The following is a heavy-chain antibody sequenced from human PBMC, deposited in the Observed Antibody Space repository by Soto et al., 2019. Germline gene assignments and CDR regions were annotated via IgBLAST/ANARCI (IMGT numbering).Heavy chain of an antibody. V-gene: IGHV5-51*01. Sequence: GEYLDLFCMASGSSFTVYLVGCVSTIPGKGLECGGIIYRGDSDTRYSPSFQGQVTISADKSISTAYLQWSSLKASDTAMYYCARLLGVVVPGARGYYYYGMDVWGQGTTVTVSS. J-gene: IGHJ6*02. D-gene: IGHD2-2*01. CDR1: GSSFTVYL. CDR2: IYRGDSDT. CDR3: ARLLGVVVPGARGYYYYGMDV.